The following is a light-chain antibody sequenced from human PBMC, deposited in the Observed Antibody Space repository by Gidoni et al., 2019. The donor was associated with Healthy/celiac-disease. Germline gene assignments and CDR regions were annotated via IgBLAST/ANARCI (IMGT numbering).Light chain of an antibody. J-gene: IGKJ4*01. V-gene: IGKV1-33*01. Sequence: DIQMTQSTSSLSASVGDRVTITCQASQDISSYLNWYQKKPGKAPKLLIYDASNLETGVPARFSGSGSGKDLTFTISSLQPEDIATYYCQQYDNLLTFGGGTKVEIK. CDR3: QQYDNLLT. CDR2: DAS. CDR1: QDISSY.